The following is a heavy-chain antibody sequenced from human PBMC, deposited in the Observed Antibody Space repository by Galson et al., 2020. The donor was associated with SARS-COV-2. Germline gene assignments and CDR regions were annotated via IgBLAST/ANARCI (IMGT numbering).Heavy chain of an antibody. D-gene: IGHD3-22*01. CDR2: IYYTGTT. Sequence: LETLSLTCTVSGGSISRSFWTWIRQSPGKRLEFVGDIYYTGTTNLSPSLKGRLTISIDTSKYQFSLNLNSVTAADTAVYFCAGVTNYYDSRRYPRRWIDRWGQGTLVTVSS. CDR1: GGSISRSF. J-gene: IGHJ4*02. V-gene: IGHV4-59*08. CDR3: AGVTNYYDSRRYPRRWIDR.